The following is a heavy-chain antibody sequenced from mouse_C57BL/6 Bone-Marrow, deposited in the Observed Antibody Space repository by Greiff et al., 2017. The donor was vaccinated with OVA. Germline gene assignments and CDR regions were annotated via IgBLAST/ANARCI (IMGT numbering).Heavy chain of an antibody. V-gene: IGHV14-3*01. CDR1: GFNIKNTY. CDR2: IDPANGNT. Sequence: VHVKQSVAELVRPGASVKLSCTASGFNIKNTYMPWVKQRPEQGLEWIGRIDPANGNTKYAPKFQGKATITADTSSNTAYLQLSSLTSEDTAIYYCARSGDDGYPRAMDYWGQGTSVTVSS. CDR3: ARSGDDGYPRAMDY. D-gene: IGHD2-3*01. J-gene: IGHJ4*01.